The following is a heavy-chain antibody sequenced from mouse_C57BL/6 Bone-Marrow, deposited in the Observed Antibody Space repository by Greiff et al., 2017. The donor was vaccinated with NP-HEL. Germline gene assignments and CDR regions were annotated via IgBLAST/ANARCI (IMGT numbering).Heavy chain of an antibody. CDR2: FYPGSGSI. CDR1: GYTFTEYT. D-gene: IGHD1-1*01. V-gene: IGHV1-62-2*01. J-gene: IGHJ2*01. Sequence: VQGVESGAELVKPGASVKLSCKASGYTFTEYTIHWVKQRSGQGLEWIGWFYPGSGSIKYNEKFKDKATLTADKSSSTVYMELSRLTSEDSAVYFCARHEGDYYGSSPYYFDYWGQGTTLTVSS. CDR3: ARHEGDYYGSSPYYFDY.